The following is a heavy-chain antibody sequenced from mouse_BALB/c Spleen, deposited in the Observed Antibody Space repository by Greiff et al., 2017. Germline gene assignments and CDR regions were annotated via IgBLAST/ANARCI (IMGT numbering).Heavy chain of an antibody. CDR3: ARFSYPYYFDY. V-gene: IGHV1-4*01. D-gene: IGHD6-1*01. CDR2: INPSTGYT. Sequence: QVQLQQSGAELVRPGASVKMSCKASGYTFTSYWMHWVKQRPGQGLEWIGYINPSTGYTEYNQKFKDKATLTADKSSSTAYMQLSSLTSEDSAVYYCARFSYPYYFDYWGQGTTLTVSS. J-gene: IGHJ2*01. CDR1: GYTFTSYW.